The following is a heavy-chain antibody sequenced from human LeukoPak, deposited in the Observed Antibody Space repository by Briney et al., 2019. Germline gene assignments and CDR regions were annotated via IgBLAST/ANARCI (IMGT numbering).Heavy chain of an antibody. D-gene: IGHD3-10*01. CDR1: GFTFSSYG. CDR2: ISYDGSNK. J-gene: IGHJ6*03. CDR3: AKGPPRGYYYMDV. Sequence: GGSLRLSCAASGFTFSSYGMHWVRQAPGKGLEWVAVISYDGSNKYYADSVKGRFTISRDNSKNTLYLQMNSLRAEDTAVYYCAKGPPRGYYYMDVWGKGTTVTVSS. V-gene: IGHV3-30*18.